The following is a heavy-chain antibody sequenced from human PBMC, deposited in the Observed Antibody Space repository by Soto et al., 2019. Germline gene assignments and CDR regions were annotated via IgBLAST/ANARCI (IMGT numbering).Heavy chain of an antibody. Sequence: EVQLVESGGGLVQPGGSLRLSCAASGFTFSSYSMNWVRQAPGKGLEWGSYISSSSSTIYYTDSVKGRFTISRDNANNSLYLQMSSLRDDDTAVYYCARSRADGRYAFDYWGQGTLVTVSS. CDR1: GFTFSSYS. J-gene: IGHJ4*02. CDR2: ISSSSSTI. V-gene: IGHV3-48*02. D-gene: IGHD3-9*01. CDR3: ARSRADGRYAFDY.